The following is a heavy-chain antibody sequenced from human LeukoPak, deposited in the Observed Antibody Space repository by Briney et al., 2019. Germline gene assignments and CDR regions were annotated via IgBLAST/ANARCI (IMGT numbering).Heavy chain of an antibody. Sequence: GSLRLSCAASGFTFSSYGMSWVRQAPGKGLEWVSAISGSGGSGTSTNYADSVKGRFTISRGNAKNSLYLQMNSLRAEDTAVYYCATTLPTGDSSGYYGDIDYWGQGTLVTVSS. CDR1: GFTFSSYG. D-gene: IGHD3-22*01. CDR3: ATTLPTGDSSGYYGDIDY. V-gene: IGHV3-21*01. CDR2: ISGSGGSGTST. J-gene: IGHJ4*02.